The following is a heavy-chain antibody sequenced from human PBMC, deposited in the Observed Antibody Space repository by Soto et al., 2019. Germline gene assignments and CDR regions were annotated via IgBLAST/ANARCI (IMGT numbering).Heavy chain of an antibody. Sequence: ASVKVSCKASGYTFIGYYMHWVRQAPGQGLEWMGWINLNSGGTNYAQKFQGWVTMTRDTSISTAYMELSRLRSDDTAVYYCARGRYSSSWYFYYGMDVWGQGTTVTVS. V-gene: IGHV1-2*04. CDR1: GYTFIGYY. J-gene: IGHJ6*02. CDR3: ARGRYSSSWYFYYGMDV. D-gene: IGHD6-13*01. CDR2: INLNSGGT.